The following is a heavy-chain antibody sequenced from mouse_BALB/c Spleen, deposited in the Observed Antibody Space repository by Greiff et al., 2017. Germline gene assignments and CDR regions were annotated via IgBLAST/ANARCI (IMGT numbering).Heavy chain of an antibody. CDR1: GYTFTDYN. CDR2: IYPYNGGT. CDR3: ARVGYDTWFAY. Sequence: VQLQQSGPELVKPGASVKISCKASGYTFTDYNMHWVKQSHGKSLEWIGYIYPYNGGTGYNQKFKSKATLTVDNSSSTAYMELRSLTSEDSAVYYCARVGYDTWFAYWGQGTLVTVSA. J-gene: IGHJ3*01. V-gene: IGHV1S29*02. D-gene: IGHD2-3*01.